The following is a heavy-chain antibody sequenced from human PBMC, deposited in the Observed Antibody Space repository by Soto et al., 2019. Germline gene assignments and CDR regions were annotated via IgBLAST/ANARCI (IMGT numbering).Heavy chain of an antibody. D-gene: IGHD2-2*02. Sequence: GGSLRLSCTASGFTFGDYAMSWVRQAPGKGLEWVGFTRSKAYGGTTEYAASVKGRFTISRDDSKSIAYLQMNSLKTEDTAVYYCTRVGLYCSSTSCYTNYYYYGMDVWGQGTTVTVSS. V-gene: IGHV3-49*04. J-gene: IGHJ6*02. CDR3: TRVGLYCSSTSCYTNYYYYGMDV. CDR2: TRSKAYGGTT. CDR1: GFTFGDYA.